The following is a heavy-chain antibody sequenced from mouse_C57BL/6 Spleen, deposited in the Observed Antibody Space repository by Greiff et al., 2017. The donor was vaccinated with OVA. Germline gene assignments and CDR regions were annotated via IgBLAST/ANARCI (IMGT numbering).Heavy chain of an antibody. J-gene: IGHJ4*01. CDR1: GFSLSTFGMG. V-gene: IGHV8-8*01. CDR3: ARIAGYDGYHLNAMDY. D-gene: IGHD2-3*01. CDR2: IWWDDDK. Sequence: QVTLKESGPGILQPSQTLSLTCSFSGFSLSTFGMGVGWIRQPSGKGLEWLAHIWWDDDKYYNPALKSRLTISTDTSKNQVFLKIANVDTADTATYYCARIAGYDGYHLNAMDYWGQGTSVTVSS.